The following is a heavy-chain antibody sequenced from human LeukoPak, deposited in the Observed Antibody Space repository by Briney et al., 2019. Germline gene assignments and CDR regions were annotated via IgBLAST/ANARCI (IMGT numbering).Heavy chain of an antibody. CDR3: ARDTAFVAFDI. J-gene: IGHJ3*02. V-gene: IGHV4-4*07. CDR1: GGSISSYY. Sequence: SETLSLTCTVSGGSISSYYWSWIRQPAGKGLEWIGRTYTSGSTNYNPSLKSRVTISVDKSKNQFSLKLSSVTAADTAVYYCARDTAFVAFDIWGQGTMVTVSS. CDR2: TYTSGST. D-gene: IGHD5-18*01.